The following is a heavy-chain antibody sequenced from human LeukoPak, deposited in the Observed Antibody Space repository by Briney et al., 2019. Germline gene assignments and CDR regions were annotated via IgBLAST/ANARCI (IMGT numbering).Heavy chain of an antibody. CDR2: IYSGGST. J-gene: IGHJ4*02. V-gene: IGHV3-66*01. D-gene: IGHD3-10*01. CDR3: ARVGAPLWFGEFSD. Sequence: GGSLRLSCAASGFTVSSNYMSWVRQAPGKGLEWVSVIYSGGSTYYADSVKGRFTISRDNSKNTLYLQMNSLRAEDTAVYYCARVGAPLWFGEFSDWGQGTLVTVSS. CDR1: GFTVSSNY.